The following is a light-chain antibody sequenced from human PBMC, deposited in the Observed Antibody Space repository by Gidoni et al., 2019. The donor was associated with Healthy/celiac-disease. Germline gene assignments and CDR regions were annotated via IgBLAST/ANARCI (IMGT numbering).Light chain of an antibody. V-gene: IGLV2-14*01. Sequence: QSALTQPDSVSGSPGQSITISCTGTSSDVGGYNYVSWYQQHPGKAPKLMIYEVSNRPSGVPDRFSGSKSGNTASLTISGLQAEDEADYYCSSYTSSSTLRVFGTGTKVTVL. CDR1: SSDVGGYNY. J-gene: IGLJ1*01. CDR2: EVS. CDR3: SSYTSSSTLRV.